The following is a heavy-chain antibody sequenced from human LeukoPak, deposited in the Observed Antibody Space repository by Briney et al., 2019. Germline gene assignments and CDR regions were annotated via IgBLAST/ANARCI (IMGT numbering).Heavy chain of an antibody. CDR3: ARVAVLRCIDY. V-gene: IGHV4-31*03. CDR1: GGSISSGGYY. D-gene: IGHD4-17*01. CDR2: IYYSGST. J-gene: IGHJ4*02. Sequence: SQTLSLTCTVSGGSISSGGYYWSWIRQHPGRGLEWIGYIYYSGSTYYNPSLKSRFTISVDTSKNQFSLKLSSVTAADTAVYYCARVAVLRCIDYWGQGTLVTVSS.